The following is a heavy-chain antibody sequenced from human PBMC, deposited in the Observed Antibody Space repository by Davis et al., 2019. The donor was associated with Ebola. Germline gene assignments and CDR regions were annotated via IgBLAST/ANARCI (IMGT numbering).Heavy chain of an antibody. J-gene: IGHJ4*02. D-gene: IGHD2-21*01. V-gene: IGHV3-15*07. CDR2: FKSEADGGTT. CDR1: GFTVSSAW. Sequence: GESLKISCAASGFTVSSAWMNWVRQAPGKGLEWVGRFKSEADGGTTDYAALVKGRFIISRDNSKNTLYLQMNSLKIEDTAVYFCSNIIRETWGQGTLVTVST. CDR3: SNIIRET.